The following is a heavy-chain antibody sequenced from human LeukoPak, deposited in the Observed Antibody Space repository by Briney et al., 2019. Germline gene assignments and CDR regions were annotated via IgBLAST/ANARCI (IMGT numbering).Heavy chain of an antibody. V-gene: IGHV3-23*01. D-gene: IGHD5-24*01. CDR1: GFSLSSYA. J-gene: IGHJ4*02. CDR3: AKTGTEEGYGIYFDH. Sequence: GGSLRLSCAASGFSLSSYAMSWVRQAPGKGLEWVSTVSASGRATYYADSVKGRFTISRDNSKNTVFLQMSSLRAEDTAVYYCAKTGTEEGYGIYFDHWGQGTLVTVSS. CDR2: VSASGRAT.